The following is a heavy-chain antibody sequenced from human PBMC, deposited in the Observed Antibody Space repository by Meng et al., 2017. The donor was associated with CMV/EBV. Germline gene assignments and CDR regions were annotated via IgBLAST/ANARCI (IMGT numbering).Heavy chain of an antibody. D-gene: IGHD2-15*01. CDR3: ARGGDIVVVVAAQTFDY. CDR1: GGSFSGYY. CDR2: INHSGST. J-gene: IGHJ4*02. V-gene: IGHV4-34*01. Sequence: QVQLQQWGAGLLKPSEXLSLTCAVYGGSFSGYYWSWIRQPPGKGLEWIGEINHSGSTNYNPSLKSRVTISVDTSKNQFSLKLSSVTAADTAVYYCARGGDIVVVVAAQTFDYWGQGTLVTVSS.